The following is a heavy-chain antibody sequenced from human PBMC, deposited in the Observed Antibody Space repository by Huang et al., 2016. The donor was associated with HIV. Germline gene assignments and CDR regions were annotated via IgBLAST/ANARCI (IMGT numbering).Heavy chain of an antibody. D-gene: IGHD7-27*01. V-gene: IGHV4-59*11. J-gene: IGHJ2*01. CDR2: FYYSGRT. CDR3: ARGTNWVFSWYFDL. Sequence: QVQLQESGPGLVRPSETLSLTCTVSGASISSHYWTWIRQPPGKGLEWIGNFYYSGRTNSDPSLKSRVTIALDTAKNQCSLSLTSVTAADTAIYYCARGTNWVFSWYFDLWGRGTLVTVSS. CDR1: GASISSHY.